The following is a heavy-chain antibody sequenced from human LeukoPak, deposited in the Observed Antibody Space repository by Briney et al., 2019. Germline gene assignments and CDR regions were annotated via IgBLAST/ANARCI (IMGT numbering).Heavy chain of an antibody. V-gene: IGHV4-4*07. J-gene: IGHJ5*02. CDR1: GGSISGYY. D-gene: IGHD2-15*01. Sequence: SETLSLTCTVSGGSISGYYWSWIRQPAGKGLDWIGHVDTSGRTNYNSSLMSRVTMSVDTSKNQFSLRLTSVTAADTAVYYCARHWSHSVAQFGRYYWFDPWGQGTLVTVSS. CDR2: VDTSGRT. CDR3: ARHWSHSVAQFGRYYWFDP.